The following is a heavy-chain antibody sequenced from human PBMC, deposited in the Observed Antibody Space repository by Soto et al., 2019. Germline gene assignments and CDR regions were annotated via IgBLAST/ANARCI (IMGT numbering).Heavy chain of an antibody. CDR1: GFTFSNYG. D-gene: IGHD3-22*01. Sequence: EVQLLESGGGLVQPGGSLRLSCAASGFTFSNYGMNWVRQAPGKGLEWVSAISGSGADTNYADSVKGRFTSSRDNSKITLFLQMNSMRAEDTAVYYCAKVYPDSRGYHFFFDYWGQGTLVTVSS. CDR3: AKVYPDSRGYHFFFDY. V-gene: IGHV3-23*01. J-gene: IGHJ4*02. CDR2: ISGSGADT.